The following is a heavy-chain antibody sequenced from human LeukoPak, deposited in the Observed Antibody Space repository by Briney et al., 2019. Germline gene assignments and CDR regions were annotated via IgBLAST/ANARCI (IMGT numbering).Heavy chain of an antibody. CDR1: GFTFDDYT. J-gene: IGHJ3*02. Sequence: GGSLRLSCAASGFTFDDYTMHWVRQAPGKGLEWVSGISWNSGSIGYADSVKGRFTIYRDNAKSSLYLQMNSLRVEDMAFYYCAKVAWGNAFEIWGQGTMVTVSS. D-gene: IGHD3-16*01. V-gene: IGHV3-9*03. CDR2: ISWNSGSI. CDR3: AKVAWGNAFEI.